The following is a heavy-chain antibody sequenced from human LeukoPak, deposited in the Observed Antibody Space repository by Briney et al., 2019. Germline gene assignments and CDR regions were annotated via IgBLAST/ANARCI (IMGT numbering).Heavy chain of an antibody. CDR2: ISSSGSTI. D-gene: IGHD6-13*01. CDR1: GFTFSSYE. J-gene: IGHJ4*02. Sequence: GGSLRLSCAASGFTFSSYEMIWVRQAPGKGLEWVSYISSSGSTIYYADSVKGRFTISRDNAKNSLYLQMNSLRAEDTAVYYCATHSSSWYYFDSWGQGTLVTVSS. CDR3: ATHSSSWYYFDS. V-gene: IGHV3-48*03.